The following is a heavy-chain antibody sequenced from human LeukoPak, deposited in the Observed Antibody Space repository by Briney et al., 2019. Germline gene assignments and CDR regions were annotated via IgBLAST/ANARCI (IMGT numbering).Heavy chain of an antibody. Sequence: PGGSLRLSCAASGFAFSSHGLHWVRQAPGKGLEWVAVISFDGHNKYYSDSVKGRFIISRDNSQTAVYLQMNSLRIEDTAVYYCARGGPVIFQLDHWGQGILVTVSS. CDR2: ISFDGHNK. V-gene: IGHV3-30-3*01. J-gene: IGHJ4*02. CDR1: GFAFSSHG. D-gene: IGHD3-10*01. CDR3: ARGGPVIFQLDH.